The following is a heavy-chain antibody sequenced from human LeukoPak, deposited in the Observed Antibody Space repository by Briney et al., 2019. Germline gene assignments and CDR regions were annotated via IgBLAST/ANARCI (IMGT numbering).Heavy chain of an antibody. D-gene: IGHD5-18*01. J-gene: IGHJ4*02. CDR1: GFTFSSYA. V-gene: IGHV3-23*01. CDR2: ISGSGGST. CDR3: VKDVGSYGYPNDY. Sequence: PGGSLRLSCAASGFTFSSYAMSWVRQAPGKGLEWVSAISGSGGSTYYADSVKGRFTISRDNSKNTLYLQMNSLRAEDTAVYYCVKDVGSYGYPNDYWGQGTLVTVSS.